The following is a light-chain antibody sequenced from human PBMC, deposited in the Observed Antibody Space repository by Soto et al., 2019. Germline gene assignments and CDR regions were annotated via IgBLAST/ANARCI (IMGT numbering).Light chain of an antibody. CDR3: QQYNSYPLT. J-gene: IGKJ1*01. Sequence: DILMTQSPSTLSASVGGRVAITCRASQTISSWVAWYQQKPGRAPKIMIYKASSLESGVPSRFSGSGSGTDFTLTISSLQPDDAATYYCQQYNSYPLTFGQGTKVDIK. CDR2: KAS. CDR1: QTISSW. V-gene: IGKV1-5*03.